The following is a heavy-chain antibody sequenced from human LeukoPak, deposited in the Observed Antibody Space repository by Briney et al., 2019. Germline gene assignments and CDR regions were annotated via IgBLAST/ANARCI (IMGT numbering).Heavy chain of an antibody. CDR2: INPSGGST. D-gene: IGHD1-26*01. Sequence: ASVKVSCKASGYTFTSYYMHWVRQAPGQGLEWKGIINPSGGSTSYAQKFQGRVTMTRDMSTSTVYMELSSLRSEDTAVYYCARDEAHKEYPVGASYMDVWGKGTTVTVSS. CDR1: GYTFTSYY. V-gene: IGHV1-46*01. J-gene: IGHJ6*03. CDR3: ARDEAHKEYPVGASYMDV.